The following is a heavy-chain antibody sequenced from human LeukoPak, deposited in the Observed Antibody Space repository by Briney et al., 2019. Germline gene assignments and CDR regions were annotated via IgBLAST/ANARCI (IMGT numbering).Heavy chain of an antibody. D-gene: IGHD3-22*01. V-gene: IGHV3-23*01. CDR1: GITLSNYG. Sequence: GSLRLSCAVSGITLSNYGMSWVRQAPGKGLEWVAGISDSGGRTNYADSVKGRFTISRDNPKNTLFLQMNSLRAEDTAVYFCAKRGVVIRVILVGFHKEAYYFDSWGQGALVTVSS. CDR2: ISDSGGRT. J-gene: IGHJ4*02. CDR3: AKRGVVIRVILVGFHKEAYYFDS.